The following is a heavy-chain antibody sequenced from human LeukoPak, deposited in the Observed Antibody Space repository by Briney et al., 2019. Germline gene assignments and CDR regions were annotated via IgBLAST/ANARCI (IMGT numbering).Heavy chain of an antibody. J-gene: IGHJ3*02. D-gene: IGHD2-15*01. CDR3: ARDHCSGGSCYGSDAFDI. Sequence: PSETLSLPCTVSGGSISRGDYYWRWIRQPPGEGLGRLGYIYYSGSTYYNPSLKSRVTISVDTSKNQFSLKLSSVTAADTAVYYCARDHCSGGSCYGSDAFDIWGQGTMVTVAS. CDR2: IYYSGST. V-gene: IGHV4-30-4*01. CDR1: GGSISRGDYY.